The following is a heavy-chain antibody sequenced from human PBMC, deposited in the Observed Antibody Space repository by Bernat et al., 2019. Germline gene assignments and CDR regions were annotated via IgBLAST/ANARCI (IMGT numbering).Heavy chain of an antibody. CDR2: IYYSGST. CDR3: ARTSSSGYPFDY. V-gene: IGHV4-39*01. D-gene: IGHD3-22*01. Sequence: QLQLQESGPGLVKPSETLSLTCTVSGGSISSSSYYWGWIRQPPGKGLEWSGSIYYSGSTYYNPSLKSRVTISVDTSKNQFSLKLSSVTAADTAVYYCARTSSSGYPFDYWGQGTLVTVSS. J-gene: IGHJ4*02. CDR1: GGSISSSSYY.